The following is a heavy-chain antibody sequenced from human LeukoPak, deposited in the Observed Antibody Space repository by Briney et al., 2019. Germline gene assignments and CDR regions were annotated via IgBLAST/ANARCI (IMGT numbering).Heavy chain of an antibody. Sequence: ASVKVSCKAPGYTFTGYYMHWVRQAPGQGLEWMGWINPNGGGTYSAQKFQGWVTMTRDTSISTAYMELSRLTSDDTAVYYCARANALYCSSTSCLFDYWGQGTLVTVSS. CDR3: ARANALYCSSTSCLFDY. J-gene: IGHJ4*02. V-gene: IGHV1-2*04. CDR1: GYTFTGYY. D-gene: IGHD2-2*01. CDR2: INPNGGGT.